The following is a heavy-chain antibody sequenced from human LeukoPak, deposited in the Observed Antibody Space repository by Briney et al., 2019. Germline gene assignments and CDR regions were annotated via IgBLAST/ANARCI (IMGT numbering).Heavy chain of an antibody. Sequence: GRSLRLSCAASGFTFSSYAMHWVRQAPGKGLEWVAVISYDGSNKYYADSVKGRFTISRDNSKNTLYLQMNSLRTDDTAVYYCASWSAKYWGQGTLVSVSS. J-gene: IGHJ4*02. CDR2: ISYDGSNK. CDR3: ASWSAKY. CDR1: GFTFSSYA. V-gene: IGHV3-30-3*01.